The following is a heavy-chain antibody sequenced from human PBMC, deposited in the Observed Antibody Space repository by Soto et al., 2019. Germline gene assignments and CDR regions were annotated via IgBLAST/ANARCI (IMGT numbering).Heavy chain of an antibody. Sequence: PGGSLRRSCAASGFTFSDYYMSWLRQPPGKGLEWVSYISKSGSIIHFADSVKGRFAISRDNAKNTLYLQMSSLRAEDTALYYCARDLSPYSDYYDESTSETWFDPWGQGTLVTVSS. D-gene: IGHD3-16*01. CDR3: ARDLSPYSDYYDESTSETWFDP. J-gene: IGHJ5*02. CDR2: ISKSGSII. V-gene: IGHV3-11*01. CDR1: GFTFSDYY.